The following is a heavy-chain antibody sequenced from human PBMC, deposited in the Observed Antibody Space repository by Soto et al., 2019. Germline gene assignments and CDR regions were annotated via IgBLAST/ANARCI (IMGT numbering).Heavy chain of an antibody. CDR2: IKSKTDGGTT. V-gene: IGHV3-15*01. J-gene: IGHJ4*02. Sequence: EVQLVESGGGLVKPGGSLRLSCAASGFTFSNAWMSWVRQAPGKGLEWVGRIKSKTDGGTTDYAAPVKGRFTISRDDSKNTLYLQMNSLKTEDTAVYYCTTVDLHEHNTELIYYFDYWGQGTLVTVSS. D-gene: IGHD1-7*01. CDR3: TTVDLHEHNTELIYYFDY. CDR1: GFTFSNAW.